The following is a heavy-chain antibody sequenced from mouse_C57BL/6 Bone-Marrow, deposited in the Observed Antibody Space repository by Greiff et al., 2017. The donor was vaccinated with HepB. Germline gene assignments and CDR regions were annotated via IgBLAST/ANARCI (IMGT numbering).Heavy chain of an antibody. D-gene: IGHD2-3*01. J-gene: IGHJ4*01. CDR2: FHPYNDDT. V-gene: IGHV1-47*01. Sequence: VQRVESGAELVKPGASVKMSCKASGYTFTTYPIEWMKQNHGKSLEWIGNFHPYNDDTKYNEKFKGKATLTVEKSSSTVYLELSRLTSDDSAVYYCARRRLLHYAMDYWGQGTSVTVSS. CDR1: GYTFTTYP. CDR3: ARRRLLHYAMDY.